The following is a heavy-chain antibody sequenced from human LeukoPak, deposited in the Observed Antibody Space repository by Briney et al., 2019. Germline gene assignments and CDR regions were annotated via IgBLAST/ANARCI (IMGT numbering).Heavy chain of an antibody. J-gene: IGHJ4*02. CDR2: INPNSGGT. V-gene: IGHV1-2*02. D-gene: IGHD3-10*01. CDR3: ARLLTYYYGSGRGNY. CDR1: GYTFTSYY. Sequence: GASVKVSCKASGYTFTSYYMHWVRQAPGQGLEWMGWINPNSGGTNYAQKFQGRVTMTRDTSISTAYMELSRLRSDDTAVYYCARLLTYYYGSGRGNYWGQGTLVTVSS.